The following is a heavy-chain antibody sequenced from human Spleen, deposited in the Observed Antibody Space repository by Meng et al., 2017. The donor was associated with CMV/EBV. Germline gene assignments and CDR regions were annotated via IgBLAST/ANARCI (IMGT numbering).Heavy chain of an antibody. D-gene: IGHD4-17*01. J-gene: IGHJ5*02. Sequence: SETLSLTCTVSGGSFNSSHYYWGWIRQPPGKGLEWIGSIYYSGGTYYNPALKSRVTIFVDTSKKQFSLKVRSVTAADTAVYYCARLWGTVTTSSGLFDPWGQGTLVTVSS. CDR2: IYYSGGT. CDR1: GGSFNSSHYY. V-gene: IGHV4-39*01. CDR3: ARLWGTVTTSSGLFDP.